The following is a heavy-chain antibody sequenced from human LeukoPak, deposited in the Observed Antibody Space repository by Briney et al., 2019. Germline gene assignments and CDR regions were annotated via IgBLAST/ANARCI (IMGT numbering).Heavy chain of an antibody. Sequence: ASVKVSCKASGYTFTSYDINWERQATGQGLEWMGWMNPNSGNTGYAQKFQGRVTMTRNTSISTAYMELSSLRSEDTAVYCCARGKRGIAAAFLYYYYYMDVWGKGTTVTVSS. CDR1: GYTFTSYD. J-gene: IGHJ6*03. CDR2: MNPNSGNT. CDR3: ARGKRGIAAAFLYYYYYMDV. V-gene: IGHV1-8*01. D-gene: IGHD6-13*01.